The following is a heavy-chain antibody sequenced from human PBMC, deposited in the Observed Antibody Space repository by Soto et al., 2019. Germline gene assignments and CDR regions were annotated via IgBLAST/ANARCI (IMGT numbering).Heavy chain of an antibody. V-gene: IGHV3-21*01. CDR1: GFTFSSYS. D-gene: IGHD4-17*01. Sequence: GGSLRLSCAASGFTFSSYSMNWVRQAPGKGLEWVSSISSSSSYIYYADSVKGRFTISRDNAKNSLYLQMNSLRAEDTAVYYCARIYGDYEYFQHWGQGTLVTVSS. CDR2: ISSSSSYI. CDR3: ARIYGDYEYFQH. J-gene: IGHJ1*01.